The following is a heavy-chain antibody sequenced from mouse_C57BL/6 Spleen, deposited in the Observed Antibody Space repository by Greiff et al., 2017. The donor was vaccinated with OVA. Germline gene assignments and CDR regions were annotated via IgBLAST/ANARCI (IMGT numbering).Heavy chain of an antibody. D-gene: IGHD1-1*01. Sequence: VQLQQSGAELVMPGASVKLSCKASGYTFTSYWMHWVKQRPGQGLEWIGEIDPSDSYTNYNQKFKGKSTLTVDKSSSTAYMQLSSLTSEDSAVYYCARGTYYGSYYYAMDYWGQGTSVTVSS. J-gene: IGHJ4*01. CDR3: ARGTYYGSYYYAMDY. CDR2: IDPSDSYT. CDR1: GYTFTSYW. V-gene: IGHV1-69*01.